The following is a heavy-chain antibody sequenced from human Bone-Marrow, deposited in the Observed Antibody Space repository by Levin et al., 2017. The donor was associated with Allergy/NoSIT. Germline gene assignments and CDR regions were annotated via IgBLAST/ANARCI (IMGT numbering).Heavy chain of an antibody. CDR1: GFTFTSYT. J-gene: IGHJ4*02. D-gene: IGHD1-26*01. CDR3: ARASLGSHHMDDY. V-gene: IGHV3-21*01. Sequence: SCAASGFTFTSYTMNWVRQAPGKGLEWVSFIDSRSDYINYADSVKGRFTVSRDNAGNSLFLQMNSLRPDDTAVYYCARASLGSHHMDDYWGQGTLVTVSS. CDR2: IDSRSDYI.